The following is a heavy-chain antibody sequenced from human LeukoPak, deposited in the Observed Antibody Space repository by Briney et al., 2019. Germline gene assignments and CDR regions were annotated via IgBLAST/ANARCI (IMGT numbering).Heavy chain of an antibody. CDR2: ISGSGGST. V-gene: IGHV3-23*01. J-gene: IGHJ4*02. D-gene: IGHD3-3*01. Sequence: GGSLRLSCAASGFTFSSYAMSWVRQAPGKGLEWVSAISGSGGSTYYADSVKGRFTISRDNPKNTLYLQMSSLRAEDTAVYYCAKGHEFWSGYYNYWGQRTLVTAAS. CDR1: GFTFSSYA. CDR3: AKGHEFWSGYYNY.